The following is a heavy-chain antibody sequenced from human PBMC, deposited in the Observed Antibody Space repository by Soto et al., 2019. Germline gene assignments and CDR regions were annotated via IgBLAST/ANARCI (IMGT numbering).Heavy chain of an antibody. Sequence: GGSLRLSCAASGFTFSNYGMHWVRQAPGKGLEWVAVISYDGSNRYYADSVKGRFTISRDNSKNTLYLQMNSLRAEDAAVYYCARDLWEYDFWSGYSTTSYGMDAWGQGTTVTVSS. CDR2: ISYDGSNR. CDR3: ARDLWEYDFWSGYSTTSYGMDA. D-gene: IGHD3-3*01. J-gene: IGHJ6*02. V-gene: IGHV3-30-3*01. CDR1: GFTFSNYG.